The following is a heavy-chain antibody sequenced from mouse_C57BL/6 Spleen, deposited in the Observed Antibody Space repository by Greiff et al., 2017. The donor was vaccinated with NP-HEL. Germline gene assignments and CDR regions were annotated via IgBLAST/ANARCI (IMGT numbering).Heavy chain of an antibody. J-gene: IGHJ3*01. CDR3: ARWGYGSSPAWFAY. CDR1: GYTFTSYW. CDR2: INPRNGGT. Sequence: QVQLQQPGTELVKPGASVKLSCKASGYTFTSYWMHWVKQRPGQGLEWIGNINPRNGGTNYNEKFKSKATLTVDKSSSTPYMQLSSLTSYDSAVYYCARWGYGSSPAWFAYWGQGTLVTVSA. V-gene: IGHV1-53*01. D-gene: IGHD1-1*01.